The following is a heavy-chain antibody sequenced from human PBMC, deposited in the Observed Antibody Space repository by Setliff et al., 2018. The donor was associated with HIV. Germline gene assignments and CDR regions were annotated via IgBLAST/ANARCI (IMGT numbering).Heavy chain of an antibody. V-gene: IGHV4-39*07. CDR2: ISYSGNT. CDR3: ARDVPMVRGVISTTWFDP. D-gene: IGHD3-10*01. Sequence: KTSETLSLTCNVSGGSIRSNRDHWGWIRQTPGKGLEWIGSISYSGNTYYHPSLQSRVTISLDMSKDQFSLKVKSVTAADTAIYYCARDVPMVRGVISTTWFDPWGQGTLVTVSS. J-gene: IGHJ5*02. CDR1: GGSIRSNRDH.